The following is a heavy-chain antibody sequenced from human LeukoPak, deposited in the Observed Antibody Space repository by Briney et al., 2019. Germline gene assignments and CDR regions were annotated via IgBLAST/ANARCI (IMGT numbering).Heavy chain of an antibody. V-gene: IGHV3-43*01. J-gene: IGHJ4*02. D-gene: IGHD2-15*01. CDR1: GLTFDDYT. Sequence: GGSLRLSCAAPGLTFDDYTFHWVRQAPGKGLEWVSLINRDGGSTYYADSVRGRFTISRDNSKNSLYLQMNSLRTEDTALYYCPKDRYCPTPFCPRDYWGKGTLVTVSS. CDR3: PKDRYCPTPFCPRDY. CDR2: INRDGGST.